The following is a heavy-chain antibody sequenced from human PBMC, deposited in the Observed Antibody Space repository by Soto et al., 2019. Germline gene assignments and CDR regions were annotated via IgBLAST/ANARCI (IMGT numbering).Heavy chain of an antibody. J-gene: IGHJ4*02. CDR2: INAGNGNT. V-gene: IGHV1-3*01. CDR3: ARGVGLYSNYDY. D-gene: IGHD2-2*02. Sequence: QVQLVQSGAEVKKPGASVKVSCKASGYTFTSYAMHWVRQAPGQRLEWMGWINAGNGNTKYSQKFQGRVTITRDTSASTAYRERSSLRSEDTAVYYCARGVGLYSNYDYWGQGTLVTVSS. CDR1: GYTFTSYA.